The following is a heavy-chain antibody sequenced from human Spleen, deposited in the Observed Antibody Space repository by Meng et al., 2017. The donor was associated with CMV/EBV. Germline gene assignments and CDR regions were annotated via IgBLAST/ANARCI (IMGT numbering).Heavy chain of an antibody. D-gene: IGHD2-2*01. CDR3: VTTSSIVVVPTATGFDY. V-gene: IGHV5-51*01. CDR2: IYPGHSDT. J-gene: IGHJ4*02. CDR1: GYSFTSYW. Sequence: KVSCKGSGYSFTSYWIGWVRQRPGKGLEWMGIIYPGHSDTRYSPSFQGQVTISADKSVSTAYLQWISLKASDTAIYYCVTTSSIVVVPTATGFDYWGQGTLVTVSS.